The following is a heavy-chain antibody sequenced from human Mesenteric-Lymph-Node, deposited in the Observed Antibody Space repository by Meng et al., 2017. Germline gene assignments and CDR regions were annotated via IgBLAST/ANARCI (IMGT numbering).Heavy chain of an antibody. CDR2: INTNTGNP. J-gene: IGHJ5*02. V-gene: IGHV7-4-1*04. Sequence: QVQLVQSGSELKKPGASVKVPCKASGYTLTTYAMNWVRQAPGQGLEWMGWINTNTGNPTYAQGFTGRFVFSLNTSVNMAYLQITSLKAEDTAVYYCVRGDWFDPWGQGTLVTVSS. CDR3: VRGDWFDP. CDR1: GYTLTTYA.